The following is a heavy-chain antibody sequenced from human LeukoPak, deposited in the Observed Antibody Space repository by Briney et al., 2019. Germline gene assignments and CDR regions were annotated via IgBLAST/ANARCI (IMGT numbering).Heavy chain of an antibody. J-gene: IGHJ3*02. Sequence: ASVKVSCKASGYTFTSYYMHWVRQAPGQGLEWMGIINPSGGSTSYAQKFQGRVTMTRDTSTSTVYMELSSLRSEDTAVYYCASKRMGAGFAFDIWGQGTMVTVSS. CDR3: ASKRMGAGFAFDI. V-gene: IGHV1-46*01. CDR2: INPSGGST. CDR1: GYTFTSYY. D-gene: IGHD1-26*01.